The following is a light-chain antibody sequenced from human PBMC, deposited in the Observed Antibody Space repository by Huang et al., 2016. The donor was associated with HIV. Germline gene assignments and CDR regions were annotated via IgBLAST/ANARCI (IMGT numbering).Light chain of an antibody. CDR1: QSVDSTY. Sequence: EIVLTRSPGTLSLSPGERATLSCRASQSVDSTYLAWYQHKPGQAPRLLIYGASTRATGIPDRFSGSGSGTDFTLTISRLEPEDFAVYYCQQYGSPPIFTFGPGTKVDIK. J-gene: IGKJ3*01. V-gene: IGKV3-20*01. CDR3: QQYGSPPIFT. CDR2: GAS.